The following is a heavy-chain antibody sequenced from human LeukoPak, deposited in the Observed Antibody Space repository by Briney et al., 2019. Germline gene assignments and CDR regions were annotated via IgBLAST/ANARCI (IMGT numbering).Heavy chain of an antibody. V-gene: IGHV3-30*02. D-gene: IGHD3-9*01. Sequence: GGSLRLSCAASGFTFSSYGMHWVRQAPGKGLEWVAFIRDDGSNKYYADSVKGRFTISRDNSKNTLYMQMNSLRDTDTDVYYCAKEDYDIFNGSDFDYWGKGTLVTVSS. CDR2: IRDDGSNK. J-gene: IGHJ4*02. CDR1: GFTFSSYG. CDR3: AKEDYDIFNGSDFDY.